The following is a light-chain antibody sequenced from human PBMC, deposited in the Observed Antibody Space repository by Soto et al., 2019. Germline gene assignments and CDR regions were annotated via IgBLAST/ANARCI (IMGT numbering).Light chain of an antibody. CDR1: SSDVGTYNL. J-gene: IGLJ1*01. CDR3: CSYAAGNTYV. CDR2: EVS. Sequence: QSALTQPASVSVSPGQSITISCTGTSSDVGTYNLVSWYQQHPGKAPKLMIYEVSKWPSGVSNRFSGSKSGNTASLTISGLQAEDEADYYCCSYAAGNTYVFGTGTKVTVL. V-gene: IGLV2-23*02.